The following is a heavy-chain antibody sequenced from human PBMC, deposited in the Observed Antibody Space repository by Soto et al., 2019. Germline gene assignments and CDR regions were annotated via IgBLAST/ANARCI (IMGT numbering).Heavy chain of an antibody. CDR1: GGSSSSYY. J-gene: IGHJ4*02. CDR3: AGGDYGDY. V-gene: IGHV4-34*01. Sequence: LETLSLTCTVSGGSSSSYYWSWIRQPPGKGLEWIGEINHSGSTNYNPSLKSRVTISVDTSKNQFSLKLSSVTAADTAVYYCAGGDYGDYWGQGTLVTVSS. CDR2: INHSGST.